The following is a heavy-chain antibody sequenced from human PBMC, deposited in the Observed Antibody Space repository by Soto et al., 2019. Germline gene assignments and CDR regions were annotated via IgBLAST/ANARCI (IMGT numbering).Heavy chain of an antibody. J-gene: IGHJ4*02. CDR2: ISASDYST. D-gene: IGHD3-10*01. Sequence: VPLLESGGGLVQPGGSLRLSCTASGFTFTHYAMSWVRRAPGKGLEWVSAISASDYSTYYADSVKGWFTISRDNAKNTLYLQMNSLRAEDTAVYYCAKEEAVRGASFDSWGQGTLVTVSS. V-gene: IGHV3-23*01. CDR3: AKEEAVRGASFDS. CDR1: GFTFTHYA.